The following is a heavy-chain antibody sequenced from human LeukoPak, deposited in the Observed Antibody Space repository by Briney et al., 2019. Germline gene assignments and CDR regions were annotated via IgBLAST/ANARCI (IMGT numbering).Heavy chain of an antibody. V-gene: IGHV4-59*01. J-gene: IGHJ4*02. Sequence: PSETLSLTCTVSGGSISSYYWSWIRQPPGKGLEWIGYIYYSGSTNYNPSLKSRVTISVDTSKNQLSLKLSSVTAADTAVYYCARDGMGATSDYWGQGTLVTVSS. CDR2: IYYSGST. CDR3: ARDGMGATSDY. CDR1: GGSISSYY. D-gene: IGHD1-26*01.